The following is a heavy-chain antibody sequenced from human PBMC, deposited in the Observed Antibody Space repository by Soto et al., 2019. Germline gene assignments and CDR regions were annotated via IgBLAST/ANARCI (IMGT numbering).Heavy chain of an antibody. D-gene: IGHD2-21*01. V-gene: IGHV3-30*03. Sequence: QVQLVESGGGVVQPGKSLRVSCVASGLTFGSYAMHWVRQAPGKGLEWVGVISSNGGSQHYGNSVKGRFIISRDNSKNTLYLQMSGLRVEDTAVYYCAARCFSGNCQRMDVWGQGTAVTVSS. CDR3: AARCFSGNCQRMDV. CDR1: GLTFGSYA. J-gene: IGHJ6*02. CDR2: ISSNGGSQ.